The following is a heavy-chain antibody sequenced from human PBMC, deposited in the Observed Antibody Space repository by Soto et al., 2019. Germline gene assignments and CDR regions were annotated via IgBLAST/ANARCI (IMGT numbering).Heavy chain of an antibody. J-gene: IGHJ4*02. Sequence: SETLSLTCTVSGGSISSYYWSWIRQPPGKGLEWIGYIYYSGSTSYNPSLKSRVTISVDTSKNQFSLKLSSVTAADTAVYYCARRHGPFDFWGQGTLVT. CDR3: ARRHGPFDF. V-gene: IGHV4-59*01. CDR1: GGSISSYY. CDR2: IYYSGST.